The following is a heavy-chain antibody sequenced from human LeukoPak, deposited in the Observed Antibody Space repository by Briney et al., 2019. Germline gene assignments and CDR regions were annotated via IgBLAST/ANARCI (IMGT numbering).Heavy chain of an antibody. Sequence: GGSLRLSCAASGFTFSPYAMHWVRQAPGKGLEWVALISSDGSNKHYADSVKGRFTISRDNSKHTLFLQMNSLRPEDTAVYYCAKGTVTNPDSWGQGTLVTVSS. J-gene: IGHJ4*02. CDR2: ISSDGSNK. CDR1: GFTFSPYA. D-gene: IGHD4-4*01. CDR3: AKGTVTNPDS. V-gene: IGHV3-30*18.